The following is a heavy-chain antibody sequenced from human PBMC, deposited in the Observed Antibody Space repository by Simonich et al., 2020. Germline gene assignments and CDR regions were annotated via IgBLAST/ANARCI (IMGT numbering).Heavy chain of an antibody. J-gene: IGHJ6*02. V-gene: IGHV1-2*06. D-gene: IGHD5-12*01. CDR2: IHLNRGGT. Sequence: QVQLVQSGAEVKKPGASGKVSCKDSGYTFTGDYMHWEQQAPGQGLERKAPIHLNRGGTTYEQKFNGRDTMTRDTSIRTAYMELSRLRSDATAVYYCARDLFEMATIRYYYYGMDVWGQGTTVTVSS. CDR3: ARDLFEMATIRYYYYGMDV. CDR1: GYTFTGDY.